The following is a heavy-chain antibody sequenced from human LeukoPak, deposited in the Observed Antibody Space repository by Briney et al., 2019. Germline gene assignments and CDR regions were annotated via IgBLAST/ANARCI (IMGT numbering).Heavy chain of an antibody. CDR1: GFTFSTYT. V-gene: IGHV3-30-3*01. Sequence: HPGGSLRLSCAASGFTFSTYTMHSVRQAPGKGLEWVAVISYDGSNKHYADSVKGRFTISRDNSKNTLYLQMNSLRADDTAVYYCARDSYTSSWYDFDYWGQGTLVTVSS. J-gene: IGHJ4*02. CDR2: ISYDGSNK. CDR3: ARDSYTSSWYDFDY. D-gene: IGHD6-13*01.